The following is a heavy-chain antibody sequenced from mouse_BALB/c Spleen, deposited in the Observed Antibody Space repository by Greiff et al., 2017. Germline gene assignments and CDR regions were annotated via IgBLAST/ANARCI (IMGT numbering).Heavy chain of an antibody. CDR2: IWAGGST. Sequence: QVQLKESGPGLVAPSQSLSITCTVSGFSLTSYGVHWVRQPPGKGLEWLGVIWAGGSTNYNSALMSRLSISKDNSKSQVFLKMNSLQTDDTAMYYCAREGSGYVRFAYWGQGTLVTVSA. CDR1: GFSLTSYG. J-gene: IGHJ3*01. V-gene: IGHV2-9*02. D-gene: IGHD3-1*01. CDR3: AREGSGYVRFAY.